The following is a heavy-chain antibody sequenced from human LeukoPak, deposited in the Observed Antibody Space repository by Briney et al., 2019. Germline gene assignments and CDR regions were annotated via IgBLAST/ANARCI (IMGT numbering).Heavy chain of an antibody. D-gene: IGHD5-12*01. Sequence: SETLSLTCTVSGGSISSSSYYWGWIRQPPGKGLEWIGSIYYSGSTYYNPSLKSRVTISVDTSKNQFSLKLSSVTAADTAVYYCARDHRPDIVATNYYYYGMDVWGQGTTVTVSS. V-gene: IGHV4-39*07. CDR1: GGSISSSSYY. CDR3: ARDHRPDIVATNYYYYGMDV. CDR2: IYYSGST. J-gene: IGHJ6*02.